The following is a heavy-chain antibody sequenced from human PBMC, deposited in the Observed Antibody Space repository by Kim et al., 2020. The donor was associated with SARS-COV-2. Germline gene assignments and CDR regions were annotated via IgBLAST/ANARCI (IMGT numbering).Heavy chain of an antibody. CDR1: GGSISSSSYY. V-gene: IGHV4-39*07. Sequence: SETLSLTCTVSGGSISSSSYYWGWIRQPPGKGLEWIGSIYYSGSTYYNPSLKSRVTISVDTSKNQFSLKLSSVTAADTAVYYCARESSARSGYDPESDYWGQGTLVTVSS. CDR2: IYYSGST. CDR3: ARESSARSGYDPESDY. J-gene: IGHJ4*02. D-gene: IGHD5-12*01.